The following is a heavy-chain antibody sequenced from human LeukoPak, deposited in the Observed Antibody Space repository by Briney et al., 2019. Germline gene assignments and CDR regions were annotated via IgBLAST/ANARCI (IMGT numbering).Heavy chain of an antibody. Sequence: GGSLRLSCAASGVTFSSYAMHWGRQAPGKGLEWGAFIRYVGSNKYYAASVKGRFTISRDNSKNTLYLQMNSVRAEQTAVYYCAKDLATVVTLAVDSWGQGTLVTVSS. CDR1: GVTFSSYA. V-gene: IGHV3-30*02. CDR3: AKDLATVVTLAVDS. J-gene: IGHJ4*02. CDR2: IRYVGSNK. D-gene: IGHD4-23*01.